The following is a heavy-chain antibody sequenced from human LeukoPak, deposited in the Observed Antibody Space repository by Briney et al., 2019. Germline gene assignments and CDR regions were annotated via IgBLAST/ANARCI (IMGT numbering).Heavy chain of an antibody. V-gene: IGHV3-30*18. CDR1: GFTFDTYG. CDR2: ISHDGVDK. J-gene: IGHJ4*02. Sequence: GGSLRLSCAASGFTFDTYGIHWVRQAPGKGLEWVAVISHDGVDKYYADSVKGRFTISRDNSKNTVSLQVNSLRAEDTAAYYCAKGGYCSATRCYVGKGMDDWGQGTLVTVSS. CDR3: AKGGYCSATRCYVGKGMDD. D-gene: IGHD2-2*01.